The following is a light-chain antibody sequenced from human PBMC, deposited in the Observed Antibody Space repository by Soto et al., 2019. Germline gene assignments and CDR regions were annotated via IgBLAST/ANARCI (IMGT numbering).Light chain of an antibody. V-gene: IGKV3-20*01. Sequence: EIVLTQSPGIVSLSPGERATLSCRASQSVRSSYLDWYQQKFGQAPRLLIYGTYIRAAGIPDRFSGSGSGTDFTLTISRLEPEDFALYYCQQYGNSITFGGGTKVEIK. CDR2: GTY. CDR3: QQYGNSIT. CDR1: QSVRSSY. J-gene: IGKJ4*01.